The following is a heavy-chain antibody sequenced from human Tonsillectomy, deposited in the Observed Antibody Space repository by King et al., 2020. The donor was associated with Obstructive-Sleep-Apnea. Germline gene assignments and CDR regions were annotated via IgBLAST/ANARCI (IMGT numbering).Heavy chain of an antibody. D-gene: IGHD1-1*01. V-gene: IGHV1-24*01. Sequence: QGQLVQSGAEVKKPGASVKVSCKVSGYTLTELSMHWVRQAPGKGLEWMGGFDPEDGKTIYAQKFQGRVTMTEDTSTDTAYMELSSLRSEDTAVYYCATDPGVQLERRGHYHYGLDVWGQGTTVTVSS. CDR3: ATDPGVQLERRGHYHYGLDV. CDR2: FDPEDGKT. CDR1: GYTLTELS. J-gene: IGHJ6*02.